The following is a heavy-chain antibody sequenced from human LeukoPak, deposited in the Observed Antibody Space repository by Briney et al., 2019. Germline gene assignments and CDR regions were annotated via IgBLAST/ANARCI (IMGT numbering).Heavy chain of an antibody. Sequence: GGSLRPSCAASGFTFSSYSMKGVRQAPGKGLEWVSYISSSSSTIYYADSVKGRFTISRDNAKNSLYLQMNSLRDEDTAVYYCARDSFGAVAGAWAFDDWGQGTLVTVSS. V-gene: IGHV3-48*02. CDR2: ISSSSSTI. D-gene: IGHD6-19*01. J-gene: IGHJ4*02. CDR3: ARDSFGAVAGAWAFDD. CDR1: GFTFSSYS.